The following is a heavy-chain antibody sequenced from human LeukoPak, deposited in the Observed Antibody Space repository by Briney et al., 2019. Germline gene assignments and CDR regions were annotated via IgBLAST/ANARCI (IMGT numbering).Heavy chain of an antibody. Sequence: SQTLSLTCTVSGGSISSGDYYWSWIRQPPGKGLEWIGYIYYSGSTYYNPSLKSRVTISVDTSKNQFSLKLSSVTAADTAVYYYATHYGSGFGYFDYWGQGTLVTVSS. J-gene: IGHJ4*02. CDR1: GGSISSGDYY. D-gene: IGHD3-10*01. CDR2: IYYSGST. CDR3: ATHYGSGFGYFDY. V-gene: IGHV4-30-4*01.